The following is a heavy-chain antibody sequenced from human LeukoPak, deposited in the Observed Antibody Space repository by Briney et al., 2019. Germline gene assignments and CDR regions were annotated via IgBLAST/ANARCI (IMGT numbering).Heavy chain of an antibody. CDR3: ARFLPDL. CDR2: IHTSGTT. J-gene: IGHJ2*01. V-gene: IGHV4-4*07. CDR1: GVSISNYY. Sequence: PAETLSLTCTVSGVSISNYYWSWIRQPAGKGLEWIGHIHTSGTTNYNPSLKSRVAISGDTSKNQFSLKVTSVTAADTAVYYCARFLPDLWGRGTLVTVSP.